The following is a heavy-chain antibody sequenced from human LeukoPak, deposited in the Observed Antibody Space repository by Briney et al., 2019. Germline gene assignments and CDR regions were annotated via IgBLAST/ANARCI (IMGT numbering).Heavy chain of an antibody. J-gene: IGHJ4*02. CDR3: TRDPDLESSWFFDY. D-gene: IGHD6-13*01. CDR1: GFTFSTYW. V-gene: IGHV3-7*01. CDR2: IKQDGSEK. Sequence: GGSLRLSCAASGFTFSTYWMSRVRQAPGKGLEWVANIKQDGSEKYYMDSVKGRFTISRDNAKNSLYLQMDSLRAEDTAVYYCTRDPDLESSWFFDYWGQGTLVTVSS.